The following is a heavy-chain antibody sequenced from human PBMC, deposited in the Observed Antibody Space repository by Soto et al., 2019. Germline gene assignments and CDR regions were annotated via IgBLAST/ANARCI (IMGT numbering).Heavy chain of an antibody. CDR3: ATSYGSGSQAFDY. D-gene: IGHD3-10*01. CDR2: TIPILSMS. V-gene: IGHV1-69*02. CDR1: GDTFNSYT. Sequence: QVHLVQSGAELMKPGSSVRVSCKASGDTFNSYTINWVRQAPGLGLEWMGRTIPILSMSNYALKFQGRLTITADKSTSTAYMVLSSLRSEDTAIYYCATSYGSGSQAFDYWGQGALVTVSS. J-gene: IGHJ4*02.